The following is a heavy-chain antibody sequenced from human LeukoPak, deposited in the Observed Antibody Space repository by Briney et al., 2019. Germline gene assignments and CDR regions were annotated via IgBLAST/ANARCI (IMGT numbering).Heavy chain of an antibody. J-gene: IGHJ5*02. CDR2: ISSSGSTI. D-gene: IGHD6-19*01. V-gene: IGHV3-48*03. CDR1: GFTFSSYE. CDR3: ARDRRGGWYVNWFDP. Sequence: GGSLRLSCAASGFTFSSYEMSWVRQAPGKGLEWVSYISSSGSTIYYADSVKGRFTISRDNAKNSLYLQMNSLRAEDTAVYYCARDRRGGWYVNWFDPWGQGTLVTVS.